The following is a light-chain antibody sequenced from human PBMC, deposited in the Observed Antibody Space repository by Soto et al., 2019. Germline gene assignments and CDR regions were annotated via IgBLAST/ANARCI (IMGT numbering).Light chain of an antibody. V-gene: IGLV2-18*02. Sequence: QSALTQPASVSGSPGQSVTISCTGTSSDVGSYNRVSWYQQPPGTAPKLMIYEVSNRPSGVPDRFSGSKSGNTASLTISGLQADDEADYYCNSYTSTNTYVFGTGTKVTVL. CDR1: SSDVGSYNR. CDR2: EVS. CDR3: NSYTSTNTYV. J-gene: IGLJ1*01.